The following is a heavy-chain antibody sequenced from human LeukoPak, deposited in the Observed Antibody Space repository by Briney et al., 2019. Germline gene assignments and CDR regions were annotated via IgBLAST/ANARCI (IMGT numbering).Heavy chain of an antibody. CDR2: INPSGGSP. Sequence: ASVKVSCKASGYTFTSYYMHWVRQAPGQGLEWTGIINPSGGSPIYAQEFQGRVTMTRDTSTSTVYMELSSLRSEDTAVYYCARGRNDVVIPAALDYWGQGTLVTVSS. CDR1: GYTFTSYY. D-gene: IGHD2-2*01. V-gene: IGHV1-46*01. J-gene: IGHJ4*02. CDR3: ARGRNDVVIPAALDY.